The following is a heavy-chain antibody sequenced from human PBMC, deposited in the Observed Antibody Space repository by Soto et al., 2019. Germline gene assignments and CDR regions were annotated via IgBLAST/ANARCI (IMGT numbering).Heavy chain of an antibody. CDR3: ARRGDGRGVFDY. CDR1: GGSFSGYY. D-gene: IGHD3-10*01. V-gene: IGHV4-34*01. J-gene: IGHJ4*02. CDR2: INHSGST. Sequence: SETLSLTCAVYGGSFSGYYWSWIRQPPGKGLEWIGEINHSGSTNYNPSLKSRVTISVDTSKNQFSLKLSSVTAADTAVYYCARRGDGRGVFDYWGQGTLVTVSS.